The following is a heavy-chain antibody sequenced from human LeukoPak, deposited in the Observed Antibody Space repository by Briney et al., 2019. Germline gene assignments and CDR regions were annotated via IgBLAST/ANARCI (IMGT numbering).Heavy chain of an antibody. D-gene: IGHD2-15*01. CDR3: AKDGVGGCSGGSCYASYWAFDY. CDR1: GYTFATYG. Sequence: ASVKVSCKASGYTFATYGISWVRQAPGQGLEWMGWTSAYNGNTNYAQKFQGRVTMTTDTSTSTAYLELRSLRSDDTAVYYCAKDGVGGCSGGSCYASYWAFDYWGQGTLVTVSS. J-gene: IGHJ4*02. V-gene: IGHV1-18*01. CDR2: TSAYNGNT.